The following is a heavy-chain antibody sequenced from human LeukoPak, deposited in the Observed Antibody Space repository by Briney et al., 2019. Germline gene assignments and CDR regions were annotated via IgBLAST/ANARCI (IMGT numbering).Heavy chain of an antibody. V-gene: IGHV5-51*01. CDR2: IYPGDSDT. J-gene: IGHJ1*01. Sequence: GESLKISCKGSGYSFTSYWIGWVRQMPGKGLEWMGIIYPGDSDTRYSPSFQAQVTISADKSISTAYLQWSSLRASDTAMYYCARQAVPVAKYFQYWGQGTLVTASS. CDR1: GYSFTSYW. D-gene: IGHD2-2*01. CDR3: ARQAVPVAKYFQY.